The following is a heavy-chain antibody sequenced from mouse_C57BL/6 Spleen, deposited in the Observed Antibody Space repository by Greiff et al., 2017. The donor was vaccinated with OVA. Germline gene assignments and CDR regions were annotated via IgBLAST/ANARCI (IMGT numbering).Heavy chain of an antibody. J-gene: IGHJ4*01. D-gene: IGHD1-1*01. CDR3: ARRDYYGYAMDY. CDR2: IDPSDSYT. V-gene: IGHV1-69*01. Sequence: QVQLKQPGAELVMPGASVKLSCKASGYTFTSYWMHWVKQRPGQGLEWIGEIDPSDSYTNYNQKFKGKSTLTVDKSSSTAYMQLSSLTSEDSAVYYCARRDYYGYAMDYWGQGTSVTVSS. CDR1: GYTFTSYW.